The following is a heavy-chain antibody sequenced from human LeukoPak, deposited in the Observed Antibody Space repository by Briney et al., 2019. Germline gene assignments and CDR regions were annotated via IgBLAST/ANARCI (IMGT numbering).Heavy chain of an antibody. V-gene: IGHV3-33*01. J-gene: IGHJ3*02. Sequence: PGRSLRLSCAASGFTFSSYGMHWVRQAPGKGLEWVAVIWYDGSNKYYADSAKGRFTISRDNSKNTLYLQMNSLRAEDTAVYYCARAWRWPQDAFDIWGQGTMVTVSS. CDR1: GFTFSSYG. CDR3: ARAWRWPQDAFDI. CDR2: IWYDGSNK. D-gene: IGHD1-1*01.